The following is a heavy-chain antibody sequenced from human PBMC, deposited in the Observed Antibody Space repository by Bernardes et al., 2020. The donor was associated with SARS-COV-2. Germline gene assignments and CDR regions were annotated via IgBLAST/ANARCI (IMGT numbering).Heavy chain of an antibody. Sequence: GGSLSLSCAASGSTASNDFINWFRQAPGKGLEWVSGIYSGTDIKYADSVKGRFTISRDNSKNTVYLQMNSLRPEDTAVYYCARDLTIMGMDIWGHGTTVKVSS. V-gene: IGHV3-66*02. CDR1: GSTASNDF. CDR2: IYSGTDI. D-gene: IGHD5-12*01. J-gene: IGHJ6*02. CDR3: ARDLTIMGMDI.